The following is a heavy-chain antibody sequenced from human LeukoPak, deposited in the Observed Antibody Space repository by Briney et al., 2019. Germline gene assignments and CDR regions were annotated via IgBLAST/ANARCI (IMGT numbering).Heavy chain of an antibody. CDR1: GGSISSYY. J-gene: IGHJ6*02. V-gene: IGHV4-4*07. CDR3: ARYDRSQYYYYGMDV. Sequence: PSETLSLTCTVSGGSISSYYWSWIRQPAGKGLEWIGRIYTSGSTNYNPSLKSRVTISVDTSKNQFSLKLSSVTAADTAVYYCARYDRSQYYYYGMDVWGQGTTVTVSS. D-gene: IGHD1-14*01. CDR2: IYTSGST.